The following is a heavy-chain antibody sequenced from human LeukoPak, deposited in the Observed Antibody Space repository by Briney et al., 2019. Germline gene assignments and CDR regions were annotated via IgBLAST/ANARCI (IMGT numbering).Heavy chain of an antibody. Sequence: GGSLRLSCAASGFTFSSYEMNWVRQAPGKGLEWVSYISSSGSSIHYADSVKGRFIISRNNDKNSMYLQMNSLTEEDTAVYYCARVLGGGAPEGDYWGQGTLVTVSS. D-gene: IGHD1-14*01. CDR3: ARVLGGGAPEGDY. J-gene: IGHJ4*02. V-gene: IGHV3-48*03. CDR2: ISSSGSSI. CDR1: GFTFSSYE.